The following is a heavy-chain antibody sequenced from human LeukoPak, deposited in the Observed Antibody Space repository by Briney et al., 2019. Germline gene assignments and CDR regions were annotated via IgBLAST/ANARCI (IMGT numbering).Heavy chain of an antibody. CDR1: GFTVSNNY. CDR2: IYSGGGT. Sequence: GGSLRLSCAASGFTVSNNYMSWVRQAPGKGLEWVSVIYSGGGTYYADSVKGRFTISRDNSKNTLYLQMNSLSAEDTAVYYCARATLDDTRLLGYWGQGTLVTVSS. CDR3: ARATLDDTRLLGY. J-gene: IGHJ4*02. V-gene: IGHV3-66*01.